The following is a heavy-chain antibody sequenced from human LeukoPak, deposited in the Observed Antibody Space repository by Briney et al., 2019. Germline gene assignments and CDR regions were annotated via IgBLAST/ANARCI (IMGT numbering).Heavy chain of an antibody. Sequence: PGGSLRLSCAASGFTFSSYAMSWVRQAPGKGLELVSVITGSGGGTYYADSVKGRFTISRDNSKNTLYLQMDSLRAEDTAVYYCAKEVYYYDSSGYHRLHYFDYWGQGTLVTVSS. CDR3: AKEVYYYDSSGYHRLHYFDY. D-gene: IGHD3-22*01. CDR2: ITGSGGGT. J-gene: IGHJ4*02. V-gene: IGHV3-23*01. CDR1: GFTFSSYA.